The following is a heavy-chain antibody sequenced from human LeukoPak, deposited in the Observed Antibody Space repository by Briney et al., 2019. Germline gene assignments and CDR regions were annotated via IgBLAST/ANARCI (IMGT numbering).Heavy chain of an antibody. J-gene: IGHJ3*02. Sequence: PGGSLRLSCAASGFTFEDYAMHWVRQAPGKGLEWVSGITWNTGSIGYADSVKGRFTVSRDNPKNSLYPQMNSLRADDTALYYCAKDRGGIYFDAFDIWGQGTLVTVSS. V-gene: IGHV3-9*01. CDR3: AKDRGGIYFDAFDI. D-gene: IGHD1-26*01. CDR1: GFTFEDYA. CDR2: ITWNTGSI.